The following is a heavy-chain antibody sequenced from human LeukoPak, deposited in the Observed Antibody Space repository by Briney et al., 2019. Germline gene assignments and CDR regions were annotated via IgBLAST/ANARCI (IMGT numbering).Heavy chain of an antibody. V-gene: IGHV4-34*01. Sequence: SETLSLTCAVYGGSFSGYYWSWIRQPPGKGLEWIGEINHSGSTNYNPSLKSRVTISVDTSKNQFSLKLSSVTAADTAVYYCARDPSIAAAGTDAFDIWGQGTMVTVSS. CDR1: GGSFSGYY. J-gene: IGHJ3*02. CDR2: INHSGST. D-gene: IGHD6-13*01. CDR3: ARDPSIAAAGTDAFDI.